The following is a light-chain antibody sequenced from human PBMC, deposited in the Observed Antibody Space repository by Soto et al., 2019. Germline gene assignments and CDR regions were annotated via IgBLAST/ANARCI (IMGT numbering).Light chain of an antibody. V-gene: IGKV1-27*01. CDR1: QGISNY. J-gene: IGKJ1*01. CDR2: SSS. CDR3: QKYNSAPWT. Sequence: DIQMTQSPSSLSASVGDRVTITCRASQGISNYLALYQQKPGKVPKLLIYSSSTLQSGVPSRFSGSGSGSDFTLSISSLQPEDVATYYCQKYNSAPWTFGQVTKVEI.